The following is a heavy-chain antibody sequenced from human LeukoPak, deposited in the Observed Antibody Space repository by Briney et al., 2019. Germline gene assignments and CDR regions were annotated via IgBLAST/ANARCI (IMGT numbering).Heavy chain of an antibody. D-gene: IGHD3-10*01. CDR3: ARVLRSSGSYHFDC. CDR1: GGSFSGYY. Sequence: SETLSLTCAVYGGSFSGYYWSWIRQPPGKGLEWIGEINHSGSTNYNPSLKSRVTISVDMSKNQFSLNLRSVTAADTAVYYCARVLRSSGSYHFDCWGQGTLVTVSS. V-gene: IGHV4-34*01. J-gene: IGHJ4*02. CDR2: INHSGST.